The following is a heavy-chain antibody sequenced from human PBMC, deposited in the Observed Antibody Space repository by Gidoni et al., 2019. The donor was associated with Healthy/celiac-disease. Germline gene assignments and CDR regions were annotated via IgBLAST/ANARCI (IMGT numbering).Heavy chain of an antibody. CDR2: INHSGST. D-gene: IGHD3-3*01. V-gene: IGHV4-34*01. J-gene: IGHJ4*02. CDR3: ARGRWGFGVVRDLDY. CDR1: GGSFSGYY. Sequence: QVQLQPWGAGLLKPSETLSLTCAVYGGSFSGYYWSWIRQPPGKGLEWIGEINHSGSTNYNPSLKSRVTISVDTSKNQFSLKLSSVPAADTAVYYCARGRWGFGVVRDLDYWGQGTLVTVSS.